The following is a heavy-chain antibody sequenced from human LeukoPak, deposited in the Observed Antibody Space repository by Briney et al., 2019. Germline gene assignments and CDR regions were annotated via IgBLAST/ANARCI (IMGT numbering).Heavy chain of an antibody. J-gene: IGHJ6*02. D-gene: IGHD2-21*02. CDR1: GYTFTSYG. CDR3: ARDSAAYCGGDCYPYYYGMDV. CDR2: ISAYNGNT. V-gene: IGHV1-18*01. Sequence: ASVKASCKASGYTFTSYGISWVRQAPGQGLEWMGWISAYNGNTNYAQKLQGRVTMTTDTSTSTAYMELRSLRSDDTAVYYCARDSAAYCGGDCYPYYYGMDVWGQGTTVTVSS.